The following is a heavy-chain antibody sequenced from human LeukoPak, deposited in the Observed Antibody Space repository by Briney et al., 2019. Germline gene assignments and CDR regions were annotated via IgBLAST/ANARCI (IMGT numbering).Heavy chain of an antibody. V-gene: IGHV3-30-3*01. CDR1: GFTFSSYD. D-gene: IGHD3-10*01. CDR2: ISYDGSNK. Sequence: GGSLRLSCAASGFTFSSYDMHWVHQAPGKGLEWVAVISYDGSNKYYADSVKGRFTISRDNSKNTLYVQMNSLRAEDTAVYYCAREVLVRGVHYYGMDVWGQGTTVTVSS. J-gene: IGHJ6*02. CDR3: AREVLVRGVHYYGMDV.